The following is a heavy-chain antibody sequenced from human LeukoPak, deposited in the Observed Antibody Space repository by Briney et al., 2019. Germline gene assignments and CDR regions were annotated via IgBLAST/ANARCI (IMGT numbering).Heavy chain of an antibody. J-gene: IGHJ6*03. V-gene: IGHV3-48*03. D-gene: IGHD3-16*01. CDR3: ARGVRGYYMDV. Sequence: GGSLRLSCAASEFTFSSYEMNWVRQAPGKGLEWVSYISSSGSIIYYADSVKGRFTISRDNAKDSLYLKMNSLRAEDTAVYYCARGVRGYYMDVWGKGTTVTISS. CDR2: ISSSGSII. CDR1: EFTFSSYE.